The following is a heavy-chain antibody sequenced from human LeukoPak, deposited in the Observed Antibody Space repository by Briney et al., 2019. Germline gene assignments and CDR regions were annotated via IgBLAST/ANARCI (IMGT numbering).Heavy chain of an antibody. J-gene: IGHJ4*02. V-gene: IGHV3-66*01. CDR2: IYSGGST. CDR3: ARDRGYCSSTSCANFDY. D-gene: IGHD2-2*01. Sequence: GGSLRLSCAASGFTVSSNYMSWVRQAPGEGLEWVSVIYSGGSTYYADSVKGRFTISRDNSKNTLYLQMNSLRAEDTAVYYCARDRGYCSSTSCANFDYWGQGTLVTVSS. CDR1: GFTVSSNY.